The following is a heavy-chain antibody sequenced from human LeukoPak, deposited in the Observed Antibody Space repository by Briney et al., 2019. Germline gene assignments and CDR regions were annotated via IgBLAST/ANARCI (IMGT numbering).Heavy chain of an antibody. Sequence: AGGSLRLSCTASGFTFSSYAMSWVRQAPGKGLEWVSAISAGAGSTYYADSVKGRFTISRDNSKNTLYLQMNSLRAEDTAVYYCAKGHVDRGGHWYFDLWGRGTLVTVSS. CDR1: GFTFSSYA. V-gene: IGHV3-23*01. J-gene: IGHJ2*01. CDR3: AKGHVDRGGHWYFDL. D-gene: IGHD5-12*01. CDR2: ISAGAGST.